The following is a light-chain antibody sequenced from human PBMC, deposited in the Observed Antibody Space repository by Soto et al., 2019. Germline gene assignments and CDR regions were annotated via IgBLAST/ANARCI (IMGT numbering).Light chain of an antibody. Sequence: EIVIKESPATLTVSPGQRATLSCRASQSISSNLAWYQQKPGQAPRLLIYGASSRATGIPARFSGSGSGTEFTLTISSLQSEDFVVYYCQQYNNWPPPTFGGGTKVDIK. CDR2: GAS. V-gene: IGKV3-15*01. J-gene: IGKJ4*01. CDR3: QQYNNWPPPT. CDR1: QSISSN.